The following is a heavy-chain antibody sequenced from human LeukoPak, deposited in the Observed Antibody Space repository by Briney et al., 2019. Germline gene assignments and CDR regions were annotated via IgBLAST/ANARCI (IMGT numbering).Heavy chain of an antibody. CDR1: GGSISSSNYY. CDR3: ARDKLLWFGELSPYYYGMDV. Sequence: PSETLSLTCTVSGGSISSSNYYWGWIRQPPGKGLEWIGSIYYSGSTHYNPSLKSRLTISGDTSKNQFSLKLNSVTAADTAVYYCARDKLLWFGELSPYYYGMDVWGQGTTVTVSS. J-gene: IGHJ6*02. V-gene: IGHV4-39*02. CDR2: IYYSGST. D-gene: IGHD3-10*01.